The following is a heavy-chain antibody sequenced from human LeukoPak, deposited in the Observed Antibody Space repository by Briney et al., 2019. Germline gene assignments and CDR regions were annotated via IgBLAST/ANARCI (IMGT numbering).Heavy chain of an antibody. Sequence: ASVKVSCKASGYIFTSYVINWVRQAPGQGLEWMGWISTKTGNPTYAQGFTGRFVFSLDTSVSTAYLQISSLKTEDTAVYFCARGSTGGDNWGQGTLVTVSS. J-gene: IGHJ4*02. CDR1: GYIFTSYV. CDR2: ISTKTGNP. V-gene: IGHV7-4-1*02. D-gene: IGHD7-27*01. CDR3: ARGSTGGDN.